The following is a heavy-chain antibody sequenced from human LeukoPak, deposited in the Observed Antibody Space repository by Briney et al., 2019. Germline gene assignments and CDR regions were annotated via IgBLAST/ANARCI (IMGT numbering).Heavy chain of an antibody. CDR1: GGSISSYY. J-gene: IGHJ3*01. CDR2: IYYSGST. CDR3: AKFKSDFWNGYPNDVLHV. Sequence: KPSETLSLTCTVSGGSISSYYWSWIRQSPGKGLEWIGYIYYSGSTNYSPSLKSRVTVSVDTSKNQFSLRLRSVTAADTAIYYCAKFKSDFWNGYPNDVLHVWGQGTMVTVSS. D-gene: IGHD3-3*01. V-gene: IGHV4-59*01.